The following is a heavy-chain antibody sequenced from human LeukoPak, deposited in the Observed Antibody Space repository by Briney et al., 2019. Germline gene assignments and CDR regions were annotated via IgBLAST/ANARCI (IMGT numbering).Heavy chain of an antibody. CDR3: ARDSKFGTYFDY. V-gene: IGHV4-39*07. CDR2: IYYSGST. Sequence: PSETLSLTCTVSGGSISSSSYYWGWIRQPPGKGLEWIGSIYYSGSTYYNPSLKSRVTISVDTSKNQFSLKLSSVTAADTAVYYCARDSKFGTYFDYWGQGTLVTVSS. J-gene: IGHJ4*02. D-gene: IGHD3-16*01. CDR1: GGSISSSSYY.